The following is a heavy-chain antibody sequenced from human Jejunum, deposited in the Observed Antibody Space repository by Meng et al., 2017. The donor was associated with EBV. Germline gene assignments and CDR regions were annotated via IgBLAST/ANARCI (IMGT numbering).Heavy chain of an antibody. CDR2: INPNSGGT. V-gene: IGHV1-2*06. J-gene: IGHJ4*02. CDR3: ATGNYGDYSGSDY. Sequence: QVRLVQSGAEVKKPGASVKVPCKASGYTFTDYYMHWVRQAPGQGFEWMGRINPNSGGTNYVEKFQGRVTMTGDTSISTAYMELNSLKSDDTAVYYCATGNYGDYSGSDYWGQGTLVTVSS. D-gene: IGHD4-17*01. CDR1: GYTFTDYY.